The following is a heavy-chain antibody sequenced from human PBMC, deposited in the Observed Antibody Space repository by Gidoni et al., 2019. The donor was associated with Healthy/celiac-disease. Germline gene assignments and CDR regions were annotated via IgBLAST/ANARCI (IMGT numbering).Heavy chain of an antibody. J-gene: IGHJ3*02. V-gene: IGHV3-9*01. CDR3: AKDRLEFRRRDAFDI. Sequence: EVQLVESGGGLVQPGRSLRLSCAASGFTFDDYAMHWVRQAPGKGLEWVSGISWNSGSIGYADSVKGRFTISRDNAKNSLYLQMNSLRAEDTALYYCAKDRLEFRRRDAFDIWGQGTMVTVSS. CDR1: GFTFDDYA. D-gene: IGHD1-1*01. CDR2: ISWNSGSI.